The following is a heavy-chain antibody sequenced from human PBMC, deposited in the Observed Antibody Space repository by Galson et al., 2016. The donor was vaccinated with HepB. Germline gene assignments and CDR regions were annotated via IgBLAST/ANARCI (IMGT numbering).Heavy chain of an antibody. CDR2: TSSSVSTI. CDR1: GFTFSRSG. J-gene: IGHJ3*01. D-gene: IGHD6-6*01. CDR3: ARELVRSAFDL. V-gene: IGHV3-48*02. Sequence: SLRLSCAGSGFTFSRSGLNWVRQAPGKGLQWISYTSSSVSTIYYADSVMGRFTISRDNAKNSVYLQMHSLRDDDTAVYYCARELVRSAFDLWGQGTMVTVSS.